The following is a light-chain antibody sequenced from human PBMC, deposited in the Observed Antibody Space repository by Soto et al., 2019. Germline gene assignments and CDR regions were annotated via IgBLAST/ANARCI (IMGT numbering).Light chain of an antibody. CDR3: QQYGSSRHWA. Sequence: EIVLTQSPGTLSLSPGERATLSCRASQSVSSYYLAWYQQKPGQAPRLLIHGASNRATGVPDSFSGSGSGTDFTLTISLLEPEDFAVYYCQQYGSSRHWAFGQGTKVEI. V-gene: IGKV3-20*01. CDR2: GAS. J-gene: IGKJ1*01. CDR1: QSVSSYY.